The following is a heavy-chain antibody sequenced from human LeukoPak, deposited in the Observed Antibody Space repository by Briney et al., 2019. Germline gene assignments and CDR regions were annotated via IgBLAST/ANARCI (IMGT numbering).Heavy chain of an antibody. J-gene: IGHJ6*02. D-gene: IGHD5-24*01. CDR2: INPSGGST. Sequence: ASVKVSCKASGYTFTSYYMHWVRQAPGQGLEWMGIINPSGGSTSYAQKFQGRVTMTRDTSTSTVYMELSSLRSEDTAVYYCARLGDGYNTGAFRYYYYGMDVWGQGTTVTVSS. CDR3: ARLGDGYNTGAFRYYYYGMDV. CDR1: GYTFTSYY. V-gene: IGHV1-46*01.